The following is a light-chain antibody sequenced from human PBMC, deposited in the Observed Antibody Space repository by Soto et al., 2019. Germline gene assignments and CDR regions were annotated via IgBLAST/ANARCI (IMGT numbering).Light chain of an antibody. J-gene: IGLJ1*01. CDR1: SSDVGSYNL. V-gene: IGLV2-23*02. CDR2: EVS. CDR3: CSYAGSNNYV. Sequence: QSVLTQPASVSGSPGQSITISCTGTSSDVGSYNLVSWYQHHPGKAPKLMIYEVSKPPSGISNRCSGSKSGYTASLTISGLQAEDGADYYCCSYAGSNNYVFGTGTKLTVL.